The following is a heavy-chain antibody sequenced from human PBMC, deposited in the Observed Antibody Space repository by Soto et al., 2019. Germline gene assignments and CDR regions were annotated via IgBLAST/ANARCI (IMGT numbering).Heavy chain of an antibody. CDR3: ARWWDAAGYDYIDY. Sequence: PGDSLKIACKGFGYSFTSYWIGCVRQIPGKGLEWMWIIYPGESDTRYRPSFPCQATLSADRYLSNAYLQWSSLKASDTAMYFCARWWDAAGYDYIDYWGQGTLVTVSS. D-gene: IGHD5-12*01. CDR1: GYSFTSYW. CDR2: IYPGESDT. J-gene: IGHJ4*02. V-gene: IGHV5-51*01.